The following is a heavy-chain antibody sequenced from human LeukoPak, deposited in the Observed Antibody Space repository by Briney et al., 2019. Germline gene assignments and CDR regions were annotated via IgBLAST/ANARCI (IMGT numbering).Heavy chain of an antibody. J-gene: IGHJ6*04. CDR3: ARDLIPHGMDV. D-gene: IGHD3-16*01. CDR2: IYYSGST. V-gene: IGHV4-31*03. Sequence: PSETLSLTCTVSGGSISSGGYYWSWIRQHPGKGLECIGYIYYSGSTYYNPSLKSRVTISVDTSKNQFSLKLSSVTAENTAVYYCARDLIPHGMDVWRKGSTVTVSS. CDR1: GGSISSGGYY.